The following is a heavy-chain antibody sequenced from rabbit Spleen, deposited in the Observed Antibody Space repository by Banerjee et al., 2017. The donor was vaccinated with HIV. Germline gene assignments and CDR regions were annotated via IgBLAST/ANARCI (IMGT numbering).Heavy chain of an antibody. Sequence: QLLEESGGGLVQPGGSLTLSCKASGFDFNNYYMTWVRQAPGKGLEWIGLTEPVFGTTYYASWVNGRFTISSHNAQNTLYLQLKSLTVADTATYFCVRGASSSGYYSLWGPGTLVTVS. D-gene: IGHD1-1*01. V-gene: IGHV1S7*01. CDR2: TEPVFGTT. CDR3: VRGASSSGYYSL. J-gene: IGHJ4*01. CDR1: GFDFNNYY.